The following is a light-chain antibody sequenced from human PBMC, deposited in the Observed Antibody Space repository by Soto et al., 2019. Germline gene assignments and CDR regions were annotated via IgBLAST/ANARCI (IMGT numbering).Light chain of an antibody. Sequence: EMVLTQSPATLSLSPGERATLSCRASQSVSSYLAWYQQKPGQAPRLLIYDASNRATGIPARFSGSGSGTDLTLTISSLEPDDFAVYYCQQRSDWPSTFGGGTKVQIK. CDR3: QQRSDWPST. V-gene: IGKV3-11*01. J-gene: IGKJ4*01. CDR1: QSVSSY. CDR2: DAS.